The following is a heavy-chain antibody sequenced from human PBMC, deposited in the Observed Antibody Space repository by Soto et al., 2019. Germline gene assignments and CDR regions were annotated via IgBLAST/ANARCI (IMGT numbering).Heavy chain of an antibody. V-gene: IGHV4-61*01. D-gene: IGHD4-17*01. CDR2: IYDTGTT. Sequence: QVQLQESGPGLVKPSETLSLTCTVSGASVRSGSYYWSWVRQPPGRGLEWIGYIYDTGTTNYNPSLKRRGTMSVDTSKNQFSLKLNSLTAADTAVYYCARVDDYGDYFDYGGQGTLVTVSS. CDR1: GASVRSGSYY. CDR3: ARVDDYGDYFDY. J-gene: IGHJ4*02.